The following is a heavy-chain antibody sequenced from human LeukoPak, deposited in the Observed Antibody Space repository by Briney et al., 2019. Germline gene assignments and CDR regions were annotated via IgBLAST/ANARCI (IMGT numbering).Heavy chain of an antibody. J-gene: IGHJ5*02. Sequence: SQTLSLTCAISGDSFSSNSVTWNWIRQSPSRGLEWLGRTYYRSTWYNDYAVSVRGRITVNPDTSKNQSSLHLNSVTPEDTAVYYCARRLTQYDCFDPWGQGIRVTVSS. CDR3: ARRLTQYDCFDP. V-gene: IGHV6-1*01. D-gene: IGHD2-2*01. CDR1: GDSFSSNSVT. CDR2: TYYRSTWYN.